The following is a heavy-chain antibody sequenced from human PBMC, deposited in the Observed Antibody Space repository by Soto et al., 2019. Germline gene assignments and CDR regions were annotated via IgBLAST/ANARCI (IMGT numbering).Heavy chain of an antibody. CDR3: AKAPYCSSTSCRRRGYYYMDV. CDR2: ISGSGGST. D-gene: IGHD2-2*01. Sequence: GGSPRLCCAASGVTVCSYAMSGVRQAPGKGLEWVSAISGSGGSTYYADSVKGRFTISRDNSKNTLYLQMNSLRAEDTAVYYCAKAPYCSSTSCRRRGYYYMDVWGKGTTVTVSS. J-gene: IGHJ6*03. CDR1: GVTVCSYA. V-gene: IGHV3-23*01.